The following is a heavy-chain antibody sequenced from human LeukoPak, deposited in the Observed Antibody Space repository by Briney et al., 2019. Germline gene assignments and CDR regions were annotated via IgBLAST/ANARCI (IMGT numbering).Heavy chain of an antibody. D-gene: IGHD3-3*01. Sequence: GGSLRLSCAASGFTFSNYWMIWIRQAPGKGLEWVANIKEDESLKYYVDSVKGRFTISRDNAKNSMYLQMNSQRAEDTAVYYCARDSGGKITFSGVVTWFDAFDAWGRGTMVTVSS. CDR2: IKEDESLK. V-gene: IGHV3-7*01. J-gene: IGHJ3*01. CDR3: ARDSGGKITFSGVVTWFDAFDA. CDR1: GFTFSNYW.